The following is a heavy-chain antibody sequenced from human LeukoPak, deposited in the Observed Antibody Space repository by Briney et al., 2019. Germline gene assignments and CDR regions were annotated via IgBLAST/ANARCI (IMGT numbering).Heavy chain of an antibody. CDR1: GFPFSSYS. CDR3: ARSIPYGTTWYGRSDY. Sequence: GGSLRLSCAASGFPFSSYSMTWFRQAPGRGLEWVANIKPDGTTKFYVDSVKGRFTISRDNALNSLYLQMNSLRVEDTAIYYCARSIPYGTTWYGRSDYWGQGTLVTVSS. D-gene: IGHD6-13*01. V-gene: IGHV3-7*03. J-gene: IGHJ4*02. CDR2: IKPDGTTK.